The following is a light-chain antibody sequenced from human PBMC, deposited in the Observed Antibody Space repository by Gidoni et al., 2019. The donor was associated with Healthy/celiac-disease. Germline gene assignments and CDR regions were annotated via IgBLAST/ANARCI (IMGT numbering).Light chain of an antibody. CDR3: SSYADSNTLYV. Sequence: QSALTQPPSASGSPGPSVTISCTGTSSDVGAYNYVSWYRQHPGKAPKLMIYEVTKRPSGVPDRFSGSKSGNTASLTVSGLQAEDEADYYCSSYADSNTLYVFGTGTKVTVL. CDR2: EVT. J-gene: IGLJ1*01. V-gene: IGLV2-8*01. CDR1: SSDVGAYNY.